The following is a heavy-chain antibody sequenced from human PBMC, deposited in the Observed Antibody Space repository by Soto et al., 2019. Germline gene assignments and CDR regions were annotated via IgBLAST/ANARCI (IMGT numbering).Heavy chain of an antibody. V-gene: IGHV1-69*06. CDR3: ATWRHYSGSYCFDY. CDR2: IVPMYDSV. Sequence: GAAVKVSCKASGCTLNTYTINWVRQAPGRRLEWVGQIVPMYDSVNYAENFQGRVTITADKSTKTSYMELTSLRSEDTALYFCATWRHYSGSYCFDYWGQGTLVTVSS. J-gene: IGHJ4*02. D-gene: IGHD1-26*01. CDR1: GCTLNTYT.